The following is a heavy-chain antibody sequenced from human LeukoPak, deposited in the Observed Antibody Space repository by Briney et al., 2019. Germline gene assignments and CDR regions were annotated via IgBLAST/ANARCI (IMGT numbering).Heavy chain of an antibody. Sequence: GGSQRLSCAVSGFTLSNYWIHWVRQAPGKGLVWVSLVSSDGATTTYADSVKGRFTISRDNVKSTVYLQMGSLRAEDTAVYYCARAVGGLLDYWGQGTLVTVSS. D-gene: IGHD2-15*01. CDR1: GFTLSNYW. CDR2: VSSDGATT. CDR3: ARAVGGLLDY. V-gene: IGHV3-74*01. J-gene: IGHJ4*02.